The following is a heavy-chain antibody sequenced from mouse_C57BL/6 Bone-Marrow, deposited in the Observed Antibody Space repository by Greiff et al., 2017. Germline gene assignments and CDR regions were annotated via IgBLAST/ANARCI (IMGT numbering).Heavy chain of an antibody. D-gene: IGHD6-5*01. CDR2: IHPNSGST. V-gene: IGHV1-64*01. J-gene: IGHJ4*01. CDR3: AGWAPYDYYAMDY. Sequence: QVQLKQPGAELVKPGASVKLSCKASGYTFTSYWMHWVKQRPGQGLEWIGMIHPNSGSTNYNEKFKSKATLTVDKSSSTAYMQLSSLTSEDAAVDYCAGWAPYDYYAMDYWGQGTSVTVSS. CDR1: GYTFTSYW.